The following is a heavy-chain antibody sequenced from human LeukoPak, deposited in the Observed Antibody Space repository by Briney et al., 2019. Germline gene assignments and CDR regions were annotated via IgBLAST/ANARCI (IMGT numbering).Heavy chain of an antibody. CDR1: GFTFTNYA. CDR3: ALCPHGYSSGCPFDY. J-gene: IGHJ4*02. CDR2: ISSSGGGT. V-gene: IGHV3-23*01. Sequence: GGSLRLSCAASGFTFTNYAMSWVRQAPGKGLEWVSGISSSGGGTYYADSVRGRFTISRDNSKSTLYLQMNSLRAEDTAVYYCALCPHGYSSGCPFDYWGPGTLVTVSS. D-gene: IGHD6-19*01.